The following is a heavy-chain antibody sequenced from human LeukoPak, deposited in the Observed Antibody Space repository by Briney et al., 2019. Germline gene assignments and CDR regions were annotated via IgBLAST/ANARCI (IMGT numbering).Heavy chain of an antibody. CDR3: ARDPLQGVIRSLFDP. CDR2: INPSGGST. CDR1: GYTFTNYD. Sequence: ASVKVSCKASGYTFTNYDINWVRQAPGQGLEWMGIINPSGGSTSYAQKFQGRVTMTRDMSTSTVYMELSSLRSEDTAVYYCARDPLQGVIRSLFDPWGQGTLVTVSS. J-gene: IGHJ5*02. V-gene: IGHV1-46*01. D-gene: IGHD2-21*01.